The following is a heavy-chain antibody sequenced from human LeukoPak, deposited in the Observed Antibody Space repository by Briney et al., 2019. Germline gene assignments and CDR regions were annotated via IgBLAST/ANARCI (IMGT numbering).Heavy chain of an antibody. CDR3: ARTYSSSWYGGIDAFDI. CDR2: ISSNGNTI. D-gene: IGHD6-13*01. J-gene: IGHJ3*02. V-gene: IGHV3-48*04. CDR1: GFTFSSYG. Sequence: GRSLRLSCAASGFTFSSYGMHWVRQAPGKGLEWVSYISSNGNTIYYADSVKGRFTISRDNAKNSLYLQMNSLTAEDTALYYCARTYSSSWYGGIDAFDIWGQGTMVSVSS.